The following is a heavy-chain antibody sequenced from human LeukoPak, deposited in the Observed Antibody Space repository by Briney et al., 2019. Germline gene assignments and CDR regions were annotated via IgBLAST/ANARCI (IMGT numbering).Heavy chain of an antibody. Sequence: GGSLRLSCAASGFTFSSYSMNWVRQAPGKGLEWVSSISSSSSYIYYADSVKGRFTISRDNAKNSLYLQMNSLRAEDTAVYYCARDLAVAGIQDYWGQGTLVTVSS. V-gene: IGHV3-21*01. CDR3: ARDLAVAGIQDY. CDR2: ISSSSSYI. J-gene: IGHJ4*02. D-gene: IGHD6-19*01. CDR1: GFTFSSYS.